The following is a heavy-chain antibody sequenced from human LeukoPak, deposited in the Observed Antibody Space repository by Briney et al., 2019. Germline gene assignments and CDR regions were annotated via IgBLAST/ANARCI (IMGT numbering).Heavy chain of an antibody. V-gene: IGHV1-24*01. Sequence: GASVKVSCKVSGYTLTELSMHWVRQAPRKGLEWMGGFDPEDGETIYAQKFQGRVTMTEDTSTDTAYMELSSLRSEDTAVYYCARADSGLAYCGGDCYHPPVYWGQGTLVTVSS. J-gene: IGHJ4*02. CDR2: FDPEDGET. D-gene: IGHD2-21*02. CDR3: ARADSGLAYCGGDCYHPPVY. CDR1: GYTLTELS.